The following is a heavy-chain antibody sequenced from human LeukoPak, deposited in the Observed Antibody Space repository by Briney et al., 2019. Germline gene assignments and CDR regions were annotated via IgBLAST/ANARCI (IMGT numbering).Heavy chain of an antibody. Sequence: SETLSLTCAVYGGSFSGYYWSWIRQPPGKGLEWIGEINHSGSTNYNPSLKSRVTISVDTSKNQFSLKLSSVTAADTAVYYCASHCGGHCYSRAFDIWGQGTMVTVSS. D-gene: IGHD2-21*01. CDR1: GGSFSGYY. CDR2: INHSGST. J-gene: IGHJ3*02. V-gene: IGHV4-34*01. CDR3: ASHCGGHCYSRAFDI.